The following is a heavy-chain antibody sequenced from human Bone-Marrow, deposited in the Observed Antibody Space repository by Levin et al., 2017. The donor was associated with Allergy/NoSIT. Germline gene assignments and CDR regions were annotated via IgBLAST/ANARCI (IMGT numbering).Heavy chain of an antibody. D-gene: IGHD3-10*01. CDR3: ARDQHSFGSGSHYNVIDAFHL. V-gene: IGHV4-30-4*01. CDR2: ISYTGNT. J-gene: IGHJ3*01. Sequence: PSETLSLTCTVSGGSISDGDYYWSWIRQPPGKGLEWIGFISYTGNTHYSKSLKRRLTISADTSKNEISLKLTSVTAADTAVYYCARDQHSFGSGSHYNVIDAFHLWGQGTLVTISS. CDR1: GGSISDGDYY.